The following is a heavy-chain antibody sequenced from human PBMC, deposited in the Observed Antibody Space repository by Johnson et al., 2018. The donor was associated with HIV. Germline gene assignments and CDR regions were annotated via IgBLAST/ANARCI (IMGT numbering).Heavy chain of an antibody. J-gene: IGHJ3*02. CDR2: IKSNTDGGTT. CDR3: TTAIYSYDTRDTRAFDI. Sequence: VQLVEYGGGLVTPGGSLRLSCAASGFTFSNAWMSWVRQAPGKGLEWIGRIKSNTDGGTTDYAAPVKGRFSISRDDSKNTLYLQMNSLKTEDTALYYCTTAIYSYDTRDTRAFDIWGQGTMVTVSS. CDR1: GFTFSNAW. D-gene: IGHD3-22*01. V-gene: IGHV3-15*01.